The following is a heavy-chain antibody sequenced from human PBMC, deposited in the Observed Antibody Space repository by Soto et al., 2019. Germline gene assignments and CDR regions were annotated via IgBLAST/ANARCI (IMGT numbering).Heavy chain of an antibody. CDR3: ARDATFGTKGGSFDI. Sequence: GGSLRLSCAASGFTFRNYGIHWVRQAPGKGLEWVAVISSDGGNKYHADSVKGRFTISRDNSKDTLYLQMNSLRAEDTAVYYCARDATFGTKGGSFDIWGHGTLVTVSS. CDR1: GFTFRNYG. J-gene: IGHJ3*02. CDR2: ISSDGGNK. D-gene: IGHD3-16*01. V-gene: IGHV3-30*03.